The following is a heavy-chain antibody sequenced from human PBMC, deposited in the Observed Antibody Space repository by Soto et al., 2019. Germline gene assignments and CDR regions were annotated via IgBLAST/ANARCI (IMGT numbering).Heavy chain of an antibody. V-gene: IGHV1-69*13. CDR2: IIPFFGTA. CDR1: GGTFSTFG. J-gene: IGHJ4*02. CDR3: ARTPPMDSGDKYYFDF. D-gene: IGHD3-16*01. Sequence: SVKVSCKASGGTFSTFGISWVRQAPGQGLEWMGGIIPFFGTANYAQKSQDRVTITADESTSTVYMDLRSLRSEDTAIYYCARTPPMDSGDKYYFDFWGQGALVTVSS.